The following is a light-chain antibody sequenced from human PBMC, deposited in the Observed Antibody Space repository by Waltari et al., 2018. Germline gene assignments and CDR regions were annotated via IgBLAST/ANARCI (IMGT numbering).Light chain of an antibody. J-gene: IGLJ2*01. CDR3: QLWESGSDRVV. V-gene: IGLV3-21*01. CDR2: YDS. CDR1: SNGSRS. Sequence: SYVLTQPPSVSVAQGKAARITCGGNSNGSRSVHWYQQKPGQAPVLVIYYDSDRPSGIPERISGSKSGNTATLTISRVEAGDEAAYYCQLWESGSDRVVFGGGTKLTVL.